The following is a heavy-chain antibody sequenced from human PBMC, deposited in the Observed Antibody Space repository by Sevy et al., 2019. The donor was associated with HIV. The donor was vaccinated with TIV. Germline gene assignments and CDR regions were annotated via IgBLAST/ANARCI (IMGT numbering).Heavy chain of an antibody. V-gene: IGHV1-18*01. D-gene: IGHD4-17*01. CDR2: ISAYSGNT. Sequence: ASVKVSCKTSGYMFTIYGITWVRQAPGQGLEWMGWISAYSGNTNYAQKLQDRVTMTTDTSTSTAYMELRSLRSDDTAVYYCTREKGHSQYGAFDFWGQGTMVTVSS. CDR1: GYMFTIYG. J-gene: IGHJ3*01. CDR3: TREKGHSQYGAFDF.